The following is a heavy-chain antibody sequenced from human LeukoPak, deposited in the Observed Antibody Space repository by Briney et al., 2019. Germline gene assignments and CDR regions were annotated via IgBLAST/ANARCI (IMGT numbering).Heavy chain of an antibody. J-gene: IGHJ4*02. CDR1: GFTFRIYA. Sequence: GGSLRLSCAGSGFTFRIYAMSWVRQAPGKGLEWVSAISGSGGSTYYADSVKGRFTISRDNSKNTLYLQMNSLRVEDTAVYYCAKGRGFGGDSGVFDSWGQGTLVTVSS. V-gene: IGHV3-23*01. D-gene: IGHD2-21*01. CDR2: ISGSGGST. CDR3: AKGRGFGGDSGVFDS.